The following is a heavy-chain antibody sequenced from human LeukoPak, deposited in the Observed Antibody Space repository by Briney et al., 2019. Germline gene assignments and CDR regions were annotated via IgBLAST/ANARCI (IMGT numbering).Heavy chain of an antibody. V-gene: IGHV1-69*05. Sequence: GSSVKVSCKASGGTFSSYAISWVRQAPGQGLEWMGGIIPIFGTANYAQKLQGRVTMTTDTSTSTAYMELRSLRSDDTAVYYCARDSTQDEIHQDAFDIWGQGTMVTVSS. CDR3: ARDSTQDEIHQDAFDI. CDR1: GGTFSSYA. J-gene: IGHJ3*02. CDR2: IIPIFGTA. D-gene: IGHD2-2*01.